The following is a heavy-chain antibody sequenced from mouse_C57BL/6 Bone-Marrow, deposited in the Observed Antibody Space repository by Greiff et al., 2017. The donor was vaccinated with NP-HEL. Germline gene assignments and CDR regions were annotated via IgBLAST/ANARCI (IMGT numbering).Heavy chain of an antibody. Sequence: EVQLQESEGGLVQPGSSMKLSCTASGFTFSDYYMAWVRQVPEKGLEWVANINYDGSSTYYLDSLKSRFIISRDNAKNILYLQMSSLKSEDTATYYCARGRGAYYAMDYWGQGTSVTVSS. J-gene: IGHJ4*01. V-gene: IGHV5-16*01. CDR1: GFTFSDYY. CDR2: INYDGSST. CDR3: ARGRGAYYAMDY.